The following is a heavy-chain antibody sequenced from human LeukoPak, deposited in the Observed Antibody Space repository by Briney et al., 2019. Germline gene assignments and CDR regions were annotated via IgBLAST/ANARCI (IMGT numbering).Heavy chain of an antibody. CDR3: ARDGEMATIYFDY. D-gene: IGHD5-24*01. Sequence: ASVKVSCKASGGTSSSYALSWVRQAPGQGLEWMGTIIPIVGIANYAQKFQGRVTITADKSRSTAYMELSSLRSEDTAVYYCARDGEMATIYFDYWGQGTLVTVSS. V-gene: IGHV1-69*04. CDR2: IIPIVGIA. J-gene: IGHJ4*02. CDR1: GGTSSSYA.